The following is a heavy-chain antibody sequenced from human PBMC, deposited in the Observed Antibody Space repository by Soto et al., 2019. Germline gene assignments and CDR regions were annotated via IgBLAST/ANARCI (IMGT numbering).Heavy chain of an antibody. D-gene: IGHD6-13*01. J-gene: IGHJ4*02. V-gene: IGHV4-4*07. CDR3: ARDGSSSWHFDY. CDR1: GGSVSSYY. Sequence: XTLSLTCTVSGGSVSSYYWSWIRQPAGKGLEWIGRIYTSGSTNYNPSLKSRVTMSVDTSKNQFSLKLSSVTAADKAVYYCARDGSSSWHFDYWGQGTLVTVSS. CDR2: IYTSGST.